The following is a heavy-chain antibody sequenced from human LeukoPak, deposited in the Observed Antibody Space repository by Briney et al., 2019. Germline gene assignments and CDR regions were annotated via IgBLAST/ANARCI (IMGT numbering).Heavy chain of an antibody. J-gene: IGHJ4*02. CDR2: INPNNGGT. V-gene: IGHV1-2*02. D-gene: IGHD3-10*01. Sequence: ASMKVSFKSSGYTFNYYYRHWVRPAPGQGLEWMGWINPNNGGTNYARNFQGRVTMTRDTSISTAYLELSRLTSDDTAVYYCARHIFTLIRGLTRGFDNWGQGSLVTVSS. CDR1: GYTFNYYY. CDR3: ARHIFTLIRGLTRGFDN.